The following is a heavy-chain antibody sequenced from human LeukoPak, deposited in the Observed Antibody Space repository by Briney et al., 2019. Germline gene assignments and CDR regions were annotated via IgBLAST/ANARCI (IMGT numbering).Heavy chain of an antibody. D-gene: IGHD2-2*01. CDR2: ISGSGYDT. V-gene: IGHV3-23*01. CDR3: AKEGADIVVVPAAENWFDP. J-gene: IGHJ5*02. CDR1: GFTFTSYA. Sequence: PGGSLRLSCTASGFTFTSYAMSWVRQAPGKGLEWVSAISGSGYDTYYADSVKGRFTVSRDNPKNTLYLRMNSLTAEDTAVYYCAKEGADIVVVPAAENWFDPWGQGTLVTVSS.